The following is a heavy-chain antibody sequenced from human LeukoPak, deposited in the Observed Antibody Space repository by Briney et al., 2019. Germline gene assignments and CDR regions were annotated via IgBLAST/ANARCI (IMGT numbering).Heavy chain of an antibody. J-gene: IGHJ4*02. CDR2: IYPGDSDT. CDR3: AKDGDCSSTSGYSGFDY. V-gene: IGHV5-51*01. CDR1: GYSFTCYW. Sequence: GESLKISCKGSGYSFTCYWIGWVRQMPGKGLEWMGIIYPGDSDTRYSPSFQGQVTISADKSISTAYLQWSSLKASDTAMYYCAKDGDCSSTSGYSGFDYWGQGTLVTVSS. D-gene: IGHD2-2*01.